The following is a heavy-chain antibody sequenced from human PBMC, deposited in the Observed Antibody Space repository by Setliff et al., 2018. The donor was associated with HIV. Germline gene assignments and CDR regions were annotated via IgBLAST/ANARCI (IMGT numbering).Heavy chain of an antibody. Sequence: PSETLSLTCAVYGGSFSSSYWSRIRQAPGKGLEWIGQINHNGITHYNPSLETRVTMFADTSKNQFSLRLSPVTAADTAIYYCAKGPRGLSLRYYFDFWAQGSQVTVSS. CDR3: AKGPRGLSLRYYFDF. J-gene: IGHJ4*02. CDR1: GGSFSSSY. CDR2: INHNGIT. V-gene: IGHV4-34*01.